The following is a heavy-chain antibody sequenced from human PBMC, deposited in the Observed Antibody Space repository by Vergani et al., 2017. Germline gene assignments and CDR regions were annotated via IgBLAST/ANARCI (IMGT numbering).Heavy chain of an antibody. Sequence: QVQLVESGGGLVKSGGSLRLSCAASGFNFRDYYMSWIRQPPGKGLEFISYISFSGSSVYYADSVKGRFTISRDNSKNSLYLQISRPRAEDTALYYFARSSYPVDFRMDVWCNGTTVIVSS. CDR2: ISFSGSSV. D-gene: IGHD3/OR15-3a*01. J-gene: IGHJ6*03. CDR1: GFNFRDYY. V-gene: IGHV3-11*01. CDR3: ARSSYPVDFRMDV.